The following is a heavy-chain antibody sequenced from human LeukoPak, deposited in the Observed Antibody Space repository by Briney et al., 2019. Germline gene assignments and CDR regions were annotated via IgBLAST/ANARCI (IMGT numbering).Heavy chain of an antibody. J-gene: IGHJ4*02. D-gene: IGHD3-16*02. CDR2: ISYDGSNK. CDR3: AREMSYDYVWGSYRPVSYFDY. CDR1: GFTFSSYA. Sequence: GGSLRLSCAASGFTFSSYAMHWVRQAPGKGLGWVAVISYDGSNKYYADSVKGRFTISRDNSKDTLYLQMNSLRAEDTAVYYCAREMSYDYVWGSYRPVSYFDYWGQRTLVTVSS. V-gene: IGHV3-30-3*01.